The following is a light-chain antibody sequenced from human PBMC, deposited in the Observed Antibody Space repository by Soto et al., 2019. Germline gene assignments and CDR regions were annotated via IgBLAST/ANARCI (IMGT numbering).Light chain of an antibody. V-gene: IGKV3-11*01. CDR1: QSVTSS. CDR2: DVS. J-gene: IGKJ4*01. Sequence: EIVLTQSPATLSLSPGDRATLSCRASQSVTSSLAWFQQKPGQVPRLLIYDVSLRTTPIPARFSGSGSGTDFTLPSSSLEPEDFAVYYCQQRTTWPTFGGRTKVEIK. CDR3: QQRTTWPT.